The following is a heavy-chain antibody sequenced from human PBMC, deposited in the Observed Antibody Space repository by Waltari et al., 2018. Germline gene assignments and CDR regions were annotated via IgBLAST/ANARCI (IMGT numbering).Heavy chain of an antibody. CDR2: ISYDGSKK. D-gene: IGHD6-13*01. CDR1: GFTFSSYA. CDR3: ARLQQHLGFDY. J-gene: IGHJ4*02. Sequence: QVQLVESGGGVVQPGRSLRLSCAASGFTFSSYAMHWVRQAPGKGLEWVAVISYDGSKKYYADAVKGRFTSSRDNSKNTLDLQMNSLRAEDTAVYYCARLQQHLGFDYWGQGTLVTVSS. V-gene: IGHV3-30*01.